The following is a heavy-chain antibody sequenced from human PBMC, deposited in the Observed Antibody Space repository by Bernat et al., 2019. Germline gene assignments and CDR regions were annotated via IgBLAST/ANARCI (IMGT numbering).Heavy chain of an antibody. CDR1: GFTFSSYG. CDR2: VWYDGSNK. CDR3: SGRGWRGYIRPDFFDY. D-gene: IGHD5-24*01. Sequence: QVQLVESGGGVVQPGRSLRLSCAASGFTFSSYGMHWVRQAPGKGLEWVAVVWYDGSNKYYADSVKGRFTISRDNSKNTLYLQMNSLRAEDTAVYYCSGRGWRGYIRPDFFDYWGQGTLVTVSS. J-gene: IGHJ4*02. V-gene: IGHV3-33*01.